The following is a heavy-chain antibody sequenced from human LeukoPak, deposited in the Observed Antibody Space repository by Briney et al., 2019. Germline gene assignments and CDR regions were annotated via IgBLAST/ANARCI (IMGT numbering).Heavy chain of an antibody. Sequence: GGSLRLSCAASGFTFTHYWMHWVRQVPGKGLVWVSRINTDGSTTDYADSVKGRFTISRDNAKNTLYLQMNSLRAEDTAAYYCARGMTYYFGSGKLDYWGQGALVTVSS. CDR1: GFTFTHYW. J-gene: IGHJ4*02. D-gene: IGHD3-10*01. CDR2: INTDGSTT. CDR3: ARGMTYYFGSGKLDY. V-gene: IGHV3-74*01.